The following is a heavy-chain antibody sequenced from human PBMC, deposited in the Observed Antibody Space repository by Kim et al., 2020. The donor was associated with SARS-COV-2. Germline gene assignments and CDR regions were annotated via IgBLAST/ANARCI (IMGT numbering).Heavy chain of an antibody. J-gene: IGHJ4*02. D-gene: IGHD2-2*01. CDR1: GFTFSSYA. CDR2: ISGSGGST. Sequence: GGSLRLSCAASGFTFSSYAMSWVRQAPGKGLEWVSAISGSGGSTYYADSVKGRFPISRDNSKNPLYLQMNSLRAEDTAVYYCAKHACSSTSCYLRIYFDYWGQGTLVTVSS. CDR3: AKHACSSTSCYLRIYFDY. V-gene: IGHV3-23*01.